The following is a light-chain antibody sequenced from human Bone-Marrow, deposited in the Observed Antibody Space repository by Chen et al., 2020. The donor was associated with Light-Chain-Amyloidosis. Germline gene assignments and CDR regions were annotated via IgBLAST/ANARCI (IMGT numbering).Light chain of an antibody. CDR2: RDT. V-gene: IGLV3-25*03. Sequence: SYELTQPPSVSVSPGQTAWITFSGDDLPTNYSYWYQQKPGQAPVLVIHRDTERPSGISERFSGSSSGTTATLTISGVRAEDEADYHCQSADSSGTYEVIFGGGTKLTVL. J-gene: IGLJ2*01. CDR1: DLPTNY. CDR3: QSADSSGTYEVI.